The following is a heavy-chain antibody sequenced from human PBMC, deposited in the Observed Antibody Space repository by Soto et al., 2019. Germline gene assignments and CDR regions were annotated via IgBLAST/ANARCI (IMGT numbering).Heavy chain of an antibody. V-gene: IGHV4-31*02. Sequence: SETLSLTCTVSDGSVSRGGYYWSWLRQSPGKGLEWIGNIYYTGRTSYNPSLKSRVTISLETSKRQFSLRLASVSAADTALYYCAREGSYHYFDYWGQGALVTVSS. D-gene: IGHD1-26*01. CDR1: DGSVSRGGYY. CDR2: IYYTGRT. CDR3: AREGSYHYFDY. J-gene: IGHJ4*02.